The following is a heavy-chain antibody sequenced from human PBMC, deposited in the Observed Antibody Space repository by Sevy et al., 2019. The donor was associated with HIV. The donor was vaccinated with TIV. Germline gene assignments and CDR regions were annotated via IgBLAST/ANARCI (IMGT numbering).Heavy chain of an antibody. J-gene: IGHJ6*02. CDR1: EFTFNNYG. Sequence: GGSLRLSCAASEFTFNNYGMHWVRQAPGKGLEWVAVIWYDGSNKDYADSVKGRFTISRDNSKNTLYLQMNSLRAEDTAFYYCARGIAGYSSGWYALYGMDVWGQGTTVTVSS. CDR2: IWYDGSNK. D-gene: IGHD6-19*01. CDR3: ARGIAGYSSGWYALYGMDV. V-gene: IGHV3-33*01.